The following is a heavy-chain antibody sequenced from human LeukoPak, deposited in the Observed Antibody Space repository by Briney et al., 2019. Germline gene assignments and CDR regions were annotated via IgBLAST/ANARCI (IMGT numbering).Heavy chain of an antibody. J-gene: IGHJ4*02. CDR3: ARGAALRGAPFDY. D-gene: IGHD3-10*01. CDR2: IYHSGST. V-gene: IGHV4-30-2*01. Sequence: SETLSLTCAVSGGSISSGGYSWNWIRQPPGKGLEWIGYIYHSGSTYYNPSLKSRVTISVDRSKNQFSLKLSSVTAADTAVYYCARGAALRGAPFDYWGQGTLVTVSS. CDR1: GGSISSGGYS.